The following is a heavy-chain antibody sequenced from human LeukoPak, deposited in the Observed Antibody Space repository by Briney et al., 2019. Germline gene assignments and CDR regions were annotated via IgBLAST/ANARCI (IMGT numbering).Heavy chain of an antibody. D-gene: IGHD3-10*01. CDR2: ISSSSGTII. J-gene: IGHJ4*02. Sequence: GGSLRLSCAASGFTFSNSYMSWIRQAPGKGLEWISYISSSSGTIIHYADSVKGRFTISRDNAKNSLYLQMNSLRVEDTAVYYCAKLAKYFYGSETYYFFEHWGQGTPVTASS. CDR3: AKLAKYFYGSETYYFFEH. V-gene: IGHV3-11*04. CDR1: GFTFSNSY.